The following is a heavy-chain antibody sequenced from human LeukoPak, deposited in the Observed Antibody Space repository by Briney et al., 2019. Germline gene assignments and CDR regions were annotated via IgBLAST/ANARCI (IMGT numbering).Heavy chain of an antibody. V-gene: IGHV3-11*01. D-gene: IGHD5-18*01. CDR2: ISSSGSTI. CDR1: GFTFSDYY. Sequence: GGSLRLSCAASGFTFSDYYMSWIRQAPGKGLEWVSYISSSGSTIYYADSVKGRFTISRDNAKNSLYLQMNSLRAADTAVYYCARDMDTASITFDYWGQGTLVTVSS. CDR3: ARDMDTASITFDY. J-gene: IGHJ4*02.